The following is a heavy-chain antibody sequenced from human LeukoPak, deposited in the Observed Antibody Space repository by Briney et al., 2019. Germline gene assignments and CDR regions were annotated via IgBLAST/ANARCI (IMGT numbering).Heavy chain of an antibody. Sequence: SETLSLTCTVSGGSISSSSYYWGWIRQPPGKGLEWIGSIYYSGSTYYNPSLKSRVTISVDTSKNQFSLKLSSVTAADTAVYYCASVVVPAAIPPGDYFDYWGQGTLVTVSS. CDR1: GGSISSSSYY. CDR3: ASVVVPAAIPPGDYFDY. V-gene: IGHV4-39*01. CDR2: IYYSGST. J-gene: IGHJ4*02. D-gene: IGHD2-2*02.